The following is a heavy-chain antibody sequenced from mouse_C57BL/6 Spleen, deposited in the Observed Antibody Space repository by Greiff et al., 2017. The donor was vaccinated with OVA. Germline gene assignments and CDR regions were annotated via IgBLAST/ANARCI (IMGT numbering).Heavy chain of an antibody. D-gene: IGHD4-1*01. CDR2: IDPSDSYT. J-gene: IGHJ1*03. CDR3: ARFWDDWYVDV. CDR1: GYTFTSYW. Sequence: VQLQQPGAELVMPGASVKLSCKASGYTFTSYWMHWVKQRPGQGLEWIGEIDPSDSYTNYNQKFKGKSTLTVDKSSSTAYMQLSSLTSEDSAVYYCARFWDDWYVDVWGTGTTVTVSS. V-gene: IGHV1-69*01.